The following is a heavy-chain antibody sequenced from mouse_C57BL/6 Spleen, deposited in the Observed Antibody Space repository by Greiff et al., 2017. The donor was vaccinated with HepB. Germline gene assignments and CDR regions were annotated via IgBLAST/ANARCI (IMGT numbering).Heavy chain of an antibody. V-gene: IGHV14-4*01. CDR2: IDPENGDT. CDR1: GFNIKDDY. CDR3: TTGHYGSSLAY. Sequence: VQLQQSGAELVRPGASVKLSCTASGFNIKDDYMHWVKQRPEQGLEWIGWIDPENGDTEYASKFQGKATITADTSSNTAHLQLSSLTSEDTAVYYCTTGHYGSSLAYWGQGTLVTVSA. D-gene: IGHD1-1*01. J-gene: IGHJ3*01.